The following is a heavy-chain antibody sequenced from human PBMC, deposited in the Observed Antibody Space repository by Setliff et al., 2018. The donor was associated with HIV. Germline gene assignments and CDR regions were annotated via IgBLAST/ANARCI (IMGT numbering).Heavy chain of an antibody. Sequence: PSETLSLTCTVSGGSISSSSSFWGWIRQPPGKGLEWIGSIYYSGSTYYNPSLQSRVTISVDTSKNQFSLKLSSVTAADTAVYYCARLRGLNLEPFDYWGQGTLVTVS. CDR1: GGSISSSSSF. J-gene: IGHJ4*02. D-gene: IGHD1-1*01. V-gene: IGHV4-39*01. CDR3: ARLRGLNLEPFDY. CDR2: IYYSGST.